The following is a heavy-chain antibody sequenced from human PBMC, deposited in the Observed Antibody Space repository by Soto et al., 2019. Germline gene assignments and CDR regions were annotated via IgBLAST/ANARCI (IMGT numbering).Heavy chain of an antibody. Sequence: QLQLQESGPGLVKPSETLSLTCTVSDDSMSSPSYYWAWIRQPPGKGLVWIGSLYYGGSTRYNPSRKSRVTISADTPKNQFSLNLSSMTSADTAVYYCTRRFGAVAGTEFWGQGTLVAVSS. V-gene: IGHV4-39*01. CDR2: LYYGGST. CDR1: DDSMSSPSYY. CDR3: TRRFGAVAGTEF. J-gene: IGHJ1*01. D-gene: IGHD3-16*01.